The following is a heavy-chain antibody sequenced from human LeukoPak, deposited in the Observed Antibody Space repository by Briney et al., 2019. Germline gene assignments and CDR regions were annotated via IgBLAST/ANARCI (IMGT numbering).Heavy chain of an antibody. CDR3: AKPSLIVGATVGFDY. Sequence: GGSLRLSCAASGFTFSSYAMSWVRQAPGKGLEWVSAISGSGSSTYYADSVKGRFTISRDNSKNTLYLQMNNLRAEDTAVYYCAKPSLIVGATVGFDYWGQGTLVTVSS. J-gene: IGHJ4*02. D-gene: IGHD1-26*01. CDR1: GFTFSSYA. V-gene: IGHV3-23*01. CDR2: ISGSGSST.